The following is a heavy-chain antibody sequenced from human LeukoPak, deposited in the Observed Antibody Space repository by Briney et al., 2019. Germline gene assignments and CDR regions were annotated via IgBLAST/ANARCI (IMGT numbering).Heavy chain of an antibody. D-gene: IGHD3-22*01. V-gene: IGHV3-23*01. CDR3: AKDIGDYYDSSGSDAFDI. CDR2: ISGSGGST. CDR1: GFTFSSYA. J-gene: IGHJ3*02. Sequence: PGGSLRLSCAASGFTFSSYAMSWVRQAPGKGLEWVSAISGSGGSTYYADSVKSRFTISRDNSKNTLYLQMDSLRAEDTAVYYCAKDIGDYYDSSGSDAFDIWGQGTMVTVSS.